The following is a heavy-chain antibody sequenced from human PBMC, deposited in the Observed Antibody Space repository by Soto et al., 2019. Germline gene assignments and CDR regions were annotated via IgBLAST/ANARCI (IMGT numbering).Heavy chain of an antibody. Sequence: PGGSLRLSCAGSGFSVSRNHMSWVRQAPGKGLEYVSVIYNNGNTNYADSVKGRFTVSRDSSKNTVYLLMNSLRAEDTAVYYCARDGITGATFSLCTLFGEDWGQGTLVTVPS. CDR3: ARDGITGATFSLCTLFGED. D-gene: IGHD1-7*01. CDR1: GFSVSRNH. J-gene: IGHJ4*02. CDR2: IYNNGNT. V-gene: IGHV3-53*01.